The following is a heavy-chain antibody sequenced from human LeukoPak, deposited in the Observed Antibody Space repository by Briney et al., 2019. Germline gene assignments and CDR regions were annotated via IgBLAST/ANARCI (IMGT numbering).Heavy chain of an antibody. D-gene: IGHD5-12*01. CDR3: ARDQSPLNGGYSEGEVFDC. CDR1: GYTFTSYG. V-gene: IGHV1-18*01. CDR2: SSLNNVNK. J-gene: IGHJ4*02. Sequence: ASVKVSCKASGYTFTSYGINWLRQAPGQGLEWMGRSSLNNVNKNYIEKLQGRVTMTTDTSNSTAHMELRSLRPDDTAVYYCARDQSPLNGGYSEGEVFDCWGQGTLVTVSS.